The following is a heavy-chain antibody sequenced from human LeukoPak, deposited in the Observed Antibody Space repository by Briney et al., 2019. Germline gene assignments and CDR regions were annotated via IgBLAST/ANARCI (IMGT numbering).Heavy chain of an antibody. J-gene: IGHJ5*02. CDR3: ARRRGVVPAASWFDP. Sequence: PGESLKISCKGSGYSFTSYWIGWVRQMPGKGLEWMGIIYPGDSDTRYSPSFQGQVTISADKSISTAYLQWSSLKASDTAMYYCARRRGVVPAASWFDPWGQGTLVTVSS. D-gene: IGHD2-2*01. CDR2: IYPGDSDT. CDR1: GYSFTSYW. V-gene: IGHV5-51*01.